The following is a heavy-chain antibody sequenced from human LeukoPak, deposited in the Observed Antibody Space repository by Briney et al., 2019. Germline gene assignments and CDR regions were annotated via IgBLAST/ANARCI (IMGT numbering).Heavy chain of an antibody. V-gene: IGHV3-15*01. CDR3: TTPLTTVTTKPFDS. CDR1: RITFINAW. D-gene: IGHD4-11*01. CDR2: IKSLSDGGTT. Sequence: GGSLRLSCAASRITFINAWMNWVRQAPGKGLECVYRIKSLSDGGTTEYAAPVEGRFTISRDHRKNTVYLQLNSLKMEDTAVYYCTTPLTTVTTKPFDSWGQGTLVTVSS. J-gene: IGHJ4*02.